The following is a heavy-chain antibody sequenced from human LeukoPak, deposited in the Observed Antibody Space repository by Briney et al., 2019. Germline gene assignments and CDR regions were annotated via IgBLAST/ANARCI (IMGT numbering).Heavy chain of an antibody. J-gene: IGHJ5*02. CDR1: GYTFTNYG. CDR3: ARGVDVYSSSWYGVPWFDP. Sequence: ASVKVSCKASGYTFTNYGISWVRQAPGQGPEWMGWISTYNGNTNYAQKLQDRVTMTTDTSTSTAYMELRSLRSDDTAVYYCARGVDVYSSSWYGVPWFDPWGQGTLVTVSS. V-gene: IGHV1-18*01. CDR2: ISTYNGNT. D-gene: IGHD6-13*01.